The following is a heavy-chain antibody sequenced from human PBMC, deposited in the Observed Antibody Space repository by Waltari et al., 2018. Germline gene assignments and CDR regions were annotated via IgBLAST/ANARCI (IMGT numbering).Heavy chain of an antibody. CDR3: ARQGLNWNAQRGSQSAFDI. Sequence: QVQLQESGPGVVKSSQPLSLTCTVSGGSISRGGDFWSWIRQSPGRGPEWIGVIYDSANTNYNPSLKSRVILTIDISKNQFSLKMRSVTAADTAVYYCARQGLNWNAQRGSQSAFDIWGQGAMVTVSA. J-gene: IGHJ3*02. CDR1: GGSISRGGDF. CDR2: IYDSANT. V-gene: IGHV4-30-4*08. D-gene: IGHD1-1*01.